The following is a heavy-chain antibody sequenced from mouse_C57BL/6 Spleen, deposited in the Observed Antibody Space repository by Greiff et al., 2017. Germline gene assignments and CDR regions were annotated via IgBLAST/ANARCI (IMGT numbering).Heavy chain of an antibody. CDR2: IHPNSGST. V-gene: IGHV1-64*01. CDR1: GYTFTSSW. Sequence: QVQLQQPGAELVKPGASVKLSCKASGYTFTSSWLHWVKQRPGQGLEWIGMIHPNSGSTNYNQKFKSNATLTVDKSSSTAYMQLNCLTSEDSAVYYCANGYSNFDYWGQGTTLTVSS. D-gene: IGHD2-5*01. CDR3: ANGYSNFDY. J-gene: IGHJ2*01.